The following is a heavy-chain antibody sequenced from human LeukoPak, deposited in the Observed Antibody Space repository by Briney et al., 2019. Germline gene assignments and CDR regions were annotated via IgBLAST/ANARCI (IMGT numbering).Heavy chain of an antibody. CDR1: GFTFSSYA. CDR3: AKDPMDERGFDY. D-gene: IGHD1-1*01. CDR2: ISGSGGNT. Sequence: GGSLRLPCAVSGFTFSSYAMSWVRQAPGKGLEWVSSISGSGGNTFYADSVRGRFTISRDNSKKTLYLQMNSLRVKDTAVYYCAKDPMDERGFDYWGQGTLVTVSA. J-gene: IGHJ4*02. V-gene: IGHV3-23*01.